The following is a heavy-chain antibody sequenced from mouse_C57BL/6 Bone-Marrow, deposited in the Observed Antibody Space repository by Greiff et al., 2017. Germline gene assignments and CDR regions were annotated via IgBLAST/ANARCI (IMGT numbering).Heavy chain of an antibody. CDR1: GFNIKDDY. D-gene: IGHD2-2*01. J-gene: IGHJ3*01. CDR3: TPYGYDGFAY. Sequence: VQLKESGAELVRPGASVKLSCTASGFNIKDDYMHLVKQRPEQGLAWIGWIDPENGDTEYASQFQGKATITADTSSNTAYLQLSSLTSEDTAVYYCTPYGYDGFAYWGQGTLVTVSA. V-gene: IGHV14-4*01. CDR2: IDPENGDT.